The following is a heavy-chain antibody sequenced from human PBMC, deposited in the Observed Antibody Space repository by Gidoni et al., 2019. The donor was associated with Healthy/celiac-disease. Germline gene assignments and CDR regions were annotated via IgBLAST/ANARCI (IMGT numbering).Heavy chain of an antibody. D-gene: IGHD1-26*01. Sequence: QVQLVESGGGVVQPGRSLRLSCAASGFTFSSYAMHWVRQAPGKGLEWVAVISYDGSNKYCADSVKGRFTISRDNSKNTLYLQMNSLRAEDTAVYYCAREGSYYVFDYWGQGTLVTVSS. CDR2: ISYDGSNK. V-gene: IGHV3-30*01. CDR1: GFTFSSYA. J-gene: IGHJ4*02. CDR3: AREGSYYVFDY.